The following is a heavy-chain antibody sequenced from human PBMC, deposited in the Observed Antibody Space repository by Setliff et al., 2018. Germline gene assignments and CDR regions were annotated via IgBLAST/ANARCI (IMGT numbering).Heavy chain of an antibody. V-gene: IGHV1-2*02. CDR2: INPISGDT. CDR3: ARVVYYASGSSLSYGMDV. J-gene: IGHJ6*02. CDR1: GYIFAGYY. D-gene: IGHD3-10*01. Sequence: ASVKVSCKASGYIFAGYYMHWVRQTPGQGLEWMGWINPISGDTKYVQKFQGRVTMTTDTSTNTVFMELRSLRSDDTAMFYCARVVYYASGSSLSYGMDVWGQGTAVTVSS.